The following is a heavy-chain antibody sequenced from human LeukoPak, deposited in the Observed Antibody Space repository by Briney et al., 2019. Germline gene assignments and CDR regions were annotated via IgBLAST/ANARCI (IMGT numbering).Heavy chain of an antibody. J-gene: IGHJ4*02. CDR3: ARGGLRYFDWFDY. D-gene: IGHD3-9*01. Sequence: ASVKVSCKASGYTFSSYYMHWVRQAPGQGLEWMGIINPTGGSTSYAQKFQGRVTMTRDTSTSTVHMEVSSLRSEDTAVYYCARGGLRYFDWFDYWGQGTLVTVSS. CDR1: GYTFSSYY. V-gene: IGHV1-46*01. CDR2: INPTGGST.